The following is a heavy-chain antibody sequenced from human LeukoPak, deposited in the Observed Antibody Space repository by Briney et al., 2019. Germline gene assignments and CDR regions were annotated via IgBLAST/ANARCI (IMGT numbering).Heavy chain of an antibody. CDR3: ARARVATSNWFDP. D-gene: IGHD5-12*01. Sequence: GASVKVSCKASGYTFTGYYMHWVRQAPGQGLEWMGWINPNSGGTNYAQKFQGRVTMTRDTSISTAYMELSRLRSDDTAVYYCARARVATSNWFDPWGQGTLVTVSS. V-gene: IGHV1-2*02. J-gene: IGHJ5*02. CDR1: GYTFTGYY. CDR2: INPNSGGT.